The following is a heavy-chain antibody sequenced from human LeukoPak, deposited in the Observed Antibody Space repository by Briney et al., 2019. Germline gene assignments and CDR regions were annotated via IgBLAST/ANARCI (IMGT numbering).Heavy chain of an antibody. CDR1: GFTFSSYA. CDR3: AKGVWFGEASGVDY. J-gene: IGHJ4*02. D-gene: IGHD3-10*01. Sequence: QPGGSLRLSCAASGFTFSSYAMSWVRQAPGKGLEWVSAISGSGSSTYYADSVKGRFTFSRDNSKNTLYLQMNSLRAEDTAVYYCAKGVWFGEASGVDYWGQGTLVTVSS. CDR2: ISGSGSST. V-gene: IGHV3-23*01.